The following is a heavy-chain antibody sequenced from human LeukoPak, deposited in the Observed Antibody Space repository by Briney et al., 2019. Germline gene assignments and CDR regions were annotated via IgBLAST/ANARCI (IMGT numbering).Heavy chain of an antibody. D-gene: IGHD1-26*01. CDR2: IYDSGST. Sequence: PSETLSLTCTVSGDTISSYYWSWIRQPPAKGLEWIGYIYDSGSTDYNPSLKSRVTISLDTSKNQFSLRLSSVTAADPAVYYCATSVGGTLFDNWGQGTLVSVSS. CDR3: ATSVGGTLFDN. CDR1: GDTISSYY. V-gene: IGHV4-59*01. J-gene: IGHJ4*02.